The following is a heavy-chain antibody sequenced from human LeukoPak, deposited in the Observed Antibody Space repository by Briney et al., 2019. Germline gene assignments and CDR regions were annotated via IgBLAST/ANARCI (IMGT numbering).Heavy chain of an antibody. Sequence: GGSPRLSCTASGFTFSNYAVSWVRQAPGKGLEWISGISGSSDTTYYADAVKGRFTISRDNSKNTLFLQMSSLRAEDTAVYYCVKSGTFFLYYFDSWGQGTQLTVSS. CDR2: ISGSSDTT. CDR1: GFTFSNYA. V-gene: IGHV3-23*01. CDR3: VKSGTFFLYYFDS. D-gene: IGHD1-26*01. J-gene: IGHJ4*02.